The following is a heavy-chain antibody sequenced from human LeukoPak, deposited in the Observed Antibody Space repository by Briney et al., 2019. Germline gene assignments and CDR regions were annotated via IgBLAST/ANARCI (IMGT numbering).Heavy chain of an antibody. Sequence: PSETLSLTCTVSGGSISSSSHYWGWIRQPPGKGLEWIGSIYYSGSIYYNPSLKSRVTISVDTSKNQFSLKMSAVTAADTSVDYCARQEGSYGPNYIDYWGQGTLVTVSS. CDR1: GGSISSSSHY. J-gene: IGHJ4*02. CDR2: IYYSGSI. CDR3: ARQEGSYGPNYIDY. V-gene: IGHV4-39*01. D-gene: IGHD5-18*01.